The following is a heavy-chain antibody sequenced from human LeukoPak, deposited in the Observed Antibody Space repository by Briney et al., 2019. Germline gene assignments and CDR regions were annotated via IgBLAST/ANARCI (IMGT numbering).Heavy chain of an antibody. CDR1: GFTFDDYA. CDR2: ISWNSGSI. J-gene: IGHJ4*02. CDR3: ARVGGYSGYDCDY. D-gene: IGHD5-12*01. V-gene: IGHV3-9*03. Sequence: GGSLRLSCAACGFTFDDYAMHWVRQAPGKGLEWVSGISWNSGSIGYADSVKGRFTISRHNAKNSLYLQMNSLRAEDMAVYYCARVGGYSGYDCDYWGQGTLVTVSS.